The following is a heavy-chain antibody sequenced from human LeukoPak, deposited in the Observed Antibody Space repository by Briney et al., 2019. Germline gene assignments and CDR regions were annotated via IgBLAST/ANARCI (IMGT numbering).Heavy chain of an antibody. CDR2: IYYSGSS. Sequence: SETLSLTCTVSGGSINNGGYYWSWIRQRPGKGLEWIGYIYYSGSSYYNPSLRSRVTISVDTSKNQFSLKLSSVTAADTAVYYCARGLGRSTYYFDYWGQGTLVTVSS. CDR1: GGSINNGGYY. V-gene: IGHV4-31*03. CDR3: ARGLGRSTYYFDY. J-gene: IGHJ4*02.